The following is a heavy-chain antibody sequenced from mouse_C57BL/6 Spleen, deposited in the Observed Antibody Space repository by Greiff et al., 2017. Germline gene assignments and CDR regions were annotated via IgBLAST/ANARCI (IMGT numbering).Heavy chain of an antibody. CDR2: ISYDGSN. CDR1: GYFITSGYY. J-gene: IGHJ2*01. V-gene: IGHV3-6*01. Sequence: EVQRVESGPGLVKPSQSLSLTCSVTGYFITSGYYWNWIRQFPGNKLEWMGYISYDGSNNYNPSLKNRISITRDTSKNQFFLKLNSVTTEDTATYYCARDYDHWGQGTTLTVSS. D-gene: IGHD2-3*01. CDR3: ARDYDH.